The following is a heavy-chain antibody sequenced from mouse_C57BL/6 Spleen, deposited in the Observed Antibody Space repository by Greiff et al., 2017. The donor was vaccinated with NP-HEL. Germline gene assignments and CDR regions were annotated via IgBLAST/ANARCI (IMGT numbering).Heavy chain of an antibody. Sequence: EVKLMESGGGLVKPGGSLKLSCAASGFTFSDYGMHWVRQAPEKGLEWVAYISSGSSTIYYADTVKGRFTISRDNAKNTLFLQMTSLRSEDTAMYYCARGGYYYGSSRDYYAMDYWGQGTSVTVSS. CDR1: GFTFSDYG. V-gene: IGHV5-17*01. CDR3: ARGGYYYGSSRDYYAMDY. CDR2: ISSGSSTI. J-gene: IGHJ4*01. D-gene: IGHD1-1*01.